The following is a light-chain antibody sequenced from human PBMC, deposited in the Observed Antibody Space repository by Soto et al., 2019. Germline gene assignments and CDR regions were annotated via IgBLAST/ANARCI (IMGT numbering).Light chain of an antibody. CDR2: TDN. CDR3: AAWDNSLTGHV. Sequence: QSVLAQPPSVSGTPGQRVTISCSGSSSNIGKNTVSWYQQLPGAAPKPLISTDNQRPSGVPDRFSGSKSGTSASLAISGLQSEDEADYYRAAWDNSLTGHVFLTGTKVTV. J-gene: IGLJ1*01. V-gene: IGLV1-44*01. CDR1: SSNIGKNT.